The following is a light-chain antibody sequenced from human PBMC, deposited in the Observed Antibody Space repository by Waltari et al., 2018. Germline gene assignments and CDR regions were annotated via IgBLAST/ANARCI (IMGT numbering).Light chain of an antibody. Sequence: QSALTQPASVSGSPGQSITIPCTGTTSDLGGYNYVSWYQQHPGQAPKLIIFDVSSRPSGVSNRFSGSKSANTASLIISGLQAEDEADYYCCSFTSSSTWVFGGGTKLTVL. J-gene: IGLJ3*02. CDR1: TSDLGGYNY. CDR3: CSFTSSSTWV. CDR2: DVS. V-gene: IGLV2-14*03.